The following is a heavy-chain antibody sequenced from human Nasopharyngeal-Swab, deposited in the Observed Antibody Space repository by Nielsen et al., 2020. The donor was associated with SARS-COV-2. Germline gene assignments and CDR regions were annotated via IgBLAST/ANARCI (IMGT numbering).Heavy chain of an antibody. Sequence: GGSLRLSCAASGFAVSSNYMSWVRQAPGKGLEWVSVIYSGGSTYYVDSVKGRFTISRDNSKNTLYLQMNSLGADDTAVYYCARGRGYYGMDVWGQGTTVTVSS. V-gene: IGHV3-66*01. CDR1: GFAVSSNY. J-gene: IGHJ6*02. CDR2: IYSGGST. D-gene: IGHD3-10*01. CDR3: ARGRGYYGMDV.